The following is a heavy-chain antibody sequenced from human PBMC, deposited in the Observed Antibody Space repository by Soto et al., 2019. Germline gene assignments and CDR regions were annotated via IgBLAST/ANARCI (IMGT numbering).Heavy chain of an antibody. CDR2: ISSNGGST. V-gene: IGHV3-64*01. CDR1: GFTFSSYA. CDR3: ARESCSGANFYSGWFDP. J-gene: IGHJ5*02. Sequence: EVQLVESGGGLVQPGGSLRLSCAASGFTFSSYAMHWVRQAPGKGLEYVSAISSNGGSTYYANSVKGRFTISRDNSKNTLYLQMGSLRAEDMAVYYCARESCSGANFYSGWFDPWGQGTLVTVSS. D-gene: IGHD2-15*01.